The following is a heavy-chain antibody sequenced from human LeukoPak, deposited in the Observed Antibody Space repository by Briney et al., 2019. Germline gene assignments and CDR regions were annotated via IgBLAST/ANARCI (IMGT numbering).Heavy chain of an antibody. J-gene: IGHJ4*02. V-gene: IGHV3-7*01. CDR1: GFTFSNYW. D-gene: IGHD1-7*01. CDR3: AREDDWNYEDY. CDR2: IKQDGSEK. Sequence: SGGSLRLSGAASGFTFSNYWMSWVRQAPGKGLEWVANIKQDGSEKYYVNSVKGRFTISRDDAKNSLYLQMNSLRAEDTAIYYCAREDDWNYEDYWGQGTLVTVSS.